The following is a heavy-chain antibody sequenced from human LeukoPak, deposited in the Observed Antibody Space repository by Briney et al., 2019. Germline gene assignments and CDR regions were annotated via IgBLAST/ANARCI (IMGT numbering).Heavy chain of an antibody. V-gene: IGHV1-69*13. D-gene: IGHD6-19*01. J-gene: IGHJ4*02. CDR3: ARAGIAVAGNDY. CDR2: IIPIFGTA. Sequence: SVKVSCKASGGTFSSYAISWVRQAPGQGLEWMGGIIPIFGTANYAQKFQGRATITADESTSTAYMELSSLRSEDTAVYYCARAGIAVAGNDYWGQGTLVTVSS. CDR1: GGTFSSYA.